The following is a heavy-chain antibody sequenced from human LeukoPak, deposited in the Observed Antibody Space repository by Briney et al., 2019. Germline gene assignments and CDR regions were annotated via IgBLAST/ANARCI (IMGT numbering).Heavy chain of an antibody. Sequence: PSQTLSLTCAVSGGSISSGGYSWSWIRRPPGKGLEWIGYIYHSGSTYYNPSLKSRVTISVDRSKNQFSLKPSSVTAADTAVYYCARVAAEADNYYDSSGYYYVDYWGQGTLVTVSS. CDR1: GGSISSGGYS. V-gene: IGHV4-30-2*01. D-gene: IGHD3-22*01. CDR2: IYHSGST. CDR3: ARVAAEADNYYDSSGYYYVDY. J-gene: IGHJ4*02.